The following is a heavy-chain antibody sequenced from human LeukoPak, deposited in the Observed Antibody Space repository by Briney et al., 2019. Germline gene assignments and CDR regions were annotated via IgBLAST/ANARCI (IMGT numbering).Heavy chain of an antibody. CDR2: INPNSGDT. D-gene: IGHD2-2*01. CDR3: ARANFLYCSSTTCLFDY. J-gene: IGHJ4*02. V-gene: IGHV1-2*02. Sequence: ASVKVSCKASGYTFTDYYLHWVRQAPEQGFEWMGWINPNSGDTNYAQKFQGRVTMTRDTSISTAHMEMSRLRSDDTAAYYCARANFLYCSSTTCLFDYWGQGTLVTVSS. CDR1: GYTFTDYY.